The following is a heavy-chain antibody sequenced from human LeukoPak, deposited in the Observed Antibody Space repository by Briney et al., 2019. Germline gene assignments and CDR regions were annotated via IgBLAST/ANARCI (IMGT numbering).Heavy chain of an antibody. V-gene: IGHV4-59*01. D-gene: IGHD2-2*02. CDR1: GGSISSYY. Sequence: SETLSLTCTVSGGSISSYYWSWIRQPPGKGLEWIGYIYYSGSTNYNPSLKSRVTISVDTSKNQFSLKLSSVTAADTAVYYCASLAGPGYCSSTSCYRTNYWGQGTLVTVSS. J-gene: IGHJ4*02. CDR2: IYYSGST. CDR3: ASLAGPGYCSSTSCYRTNY.